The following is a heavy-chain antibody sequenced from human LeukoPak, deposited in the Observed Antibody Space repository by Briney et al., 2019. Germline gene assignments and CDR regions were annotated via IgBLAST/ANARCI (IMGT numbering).Heavy chain of an antibody. Sequence: RXXXGKGLEWVANIKRHGSEKYYVDSVKGRFTISRDNAKNSVYLQMNNLRAEDTAVYYCARPFRHWGQGTLVTVSS. CDR3: ARPFRH. CDR2: IKRHGSEK. J-gene: IGHJ4*02. V-gene: IGHV3-7*03.